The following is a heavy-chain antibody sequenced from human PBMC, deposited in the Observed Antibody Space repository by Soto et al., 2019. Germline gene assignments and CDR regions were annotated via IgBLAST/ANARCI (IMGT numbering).Heavy chain of an antibody. D-gene: IGHD3-3*01. Sequence: GEPLRLSCAASGFTFDDYAMHWVRPAPEKGLEWVSGINWNSGSIGYADSVKGRFTISRDNAKNSLYLQMSSLRAEDTALYYCARDRDYSFWSGYYDHWGQGTLVTVSS. CDR1: GFTFDDYA. V-gene: IGHV3-9*01. CDR2: INWNSGSI. CDR3: ARDRDYSFWSGYYDH. J-gene: IGHJ4*02.